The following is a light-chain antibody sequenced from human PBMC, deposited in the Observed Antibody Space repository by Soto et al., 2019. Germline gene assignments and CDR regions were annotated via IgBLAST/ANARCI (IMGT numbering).Light chain of an antibody. J-gene: IGLJ3*02. CDR3: LLYYGGSWV. CDR1: TGVVTTGYY. V-gene: IGLV7-43*01. Sequence: QAVVTQEPSLTVSPGGTVTLTCASSTGVVTTGYYPSWFQHKPGHAPRALIYNTNDKHSWTPARLSGSLLGDKAALTLSGVQPEDEAEYYCLLYYGGSWVFGGGTKLTVL. CDR2: NTN.